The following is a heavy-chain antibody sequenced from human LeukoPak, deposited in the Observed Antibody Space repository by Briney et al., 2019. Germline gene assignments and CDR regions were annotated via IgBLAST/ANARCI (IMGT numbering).Heavy chain of an antibody. CDR2: LPPDELGI. CDR1: GFTFTNYW. Sequence: GGSLRLSCAASGFTFTNYWMHWVRPAPGMGLVWVSRLPPDELGIIYVDSVKGRFTVSRDNAKNTVYLQMNNLRVDDTAMYYCVGTIASRGSEYWGQGALVTVSS. V-gene: IGHV3-74*01. J-gene: IGHJ4*02. D-gene: IGHD6-6*01. CDR3: VGTIASRGSEY.